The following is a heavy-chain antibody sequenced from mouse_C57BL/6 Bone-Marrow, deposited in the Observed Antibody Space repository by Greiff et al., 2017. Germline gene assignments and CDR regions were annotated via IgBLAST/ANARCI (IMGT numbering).Heavy chain of an antibody. J-gene: IGHJ2*01. V-gene: IGHV3-6*01. D-gene: IGHD4-1*01. CDR1: GYSITSGYY. CDR3: DWADY. CDR2: ISYDGSN. Sequence: EVKLQESGPGLVKPSQSLSLTCSVTGYSITSGYYWNWIRQFPGNKLEWMGYISYDGSNNYNPSLKNRISITRDTSKNQFFLKLNSVTTEDTATYYCDWADYWGQGTTLTVSS.